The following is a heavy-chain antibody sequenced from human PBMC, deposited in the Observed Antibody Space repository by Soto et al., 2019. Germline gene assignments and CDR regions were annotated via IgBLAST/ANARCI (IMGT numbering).Heavy chain of an antibody. J-gene: IGHJ4*02. Sequence: PSQTLSLTCAISGDSVSNNRVTWNWIRQSPSRGLEWLGRTYYRSKWYNDYAPSVKSRITIDPDTSNNNISLQLNSVTPENTADYYCSRRGAAASVNLFDYWGQGALVIVSS. D-gene: IGHD6-13*01. CDR1: GDSVSNNRVT. CDR2: TYYRSKWYN. V-gene: IGHV6-1*01. CDR3: SRRGAAASVNLFDY.